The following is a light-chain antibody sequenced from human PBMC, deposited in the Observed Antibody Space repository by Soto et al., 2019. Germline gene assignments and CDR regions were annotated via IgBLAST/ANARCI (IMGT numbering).Light chain of an antibody. CDR3: HQYVSWT. V-gene: IGKV3-20*01. J-gene: IGKJ1*01. CDR2: GAS. CDR1: QSVSSN. Sequence: EIVLTQSPGTLSLSPGERAALSCRASQSVSSNLAWYQQKPGQAPRLLIYGASTRATGIPDRFSGSGSGTDFTLTISRLEPEDFAVYYCHQYVSWTFGQGTKVDI.